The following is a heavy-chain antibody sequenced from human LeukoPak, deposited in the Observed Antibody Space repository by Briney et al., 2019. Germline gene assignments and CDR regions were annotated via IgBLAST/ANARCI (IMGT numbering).Heavy chain of an antibody. CDR3: ARRRPGRGVVVPASPYDY. V-gene: IGHV4-39*01. D-gene: IGHD2-2*01. CDR2: IYYSGST. J-gene: IGHJ4*02. CDR1: GGSISSSSYY. Sequence: SETLSLTCTVSGGSISSSSYYWGWIRQPPGKGLEWIGSIYYSGSTYYNPSLKSRVTISVDTSKNQFSLKLSSVTAADMAVYYCARRRPGRGVVVPASPYDYWGQGTLVTVSS.